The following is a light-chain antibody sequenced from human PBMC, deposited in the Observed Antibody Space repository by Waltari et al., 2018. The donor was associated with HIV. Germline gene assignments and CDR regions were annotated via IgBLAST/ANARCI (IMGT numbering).Light chain of an antibody. CDR1: PSVSSN. CDR2: GAS. CDR3: QQYNNWPPLT. Sequence: PGERATLSCRASPSVSSNLAWYQQKPGQAPRLLIYGASTRATGIPARFSGSGSVTEFTLTISSLQSEDFAVYYCQQYNNWPPLTFGGGTKVKIK. J-gene: IGKJ4*01. V-gene: IGKV3-15*01.